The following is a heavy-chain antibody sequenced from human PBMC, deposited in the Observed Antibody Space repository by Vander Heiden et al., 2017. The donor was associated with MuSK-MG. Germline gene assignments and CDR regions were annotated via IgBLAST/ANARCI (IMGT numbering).Heavy chain of an antibody. Sequence: GMHWVRQAPGKGLEWVAVISYDGSNKYYADSVKGRFTISRDNAKTKLYLQMHSLRAEDPDLYYCAKARGCCFLICYYGCYDPW. J-gene: IGHJ5*02. CDR2: ISYDGSNK. CDR1: G. V-gene: IGHV3-30*18. D-gene: IGHD3-10*01. CDR3: AKARGCCFLICYYGCYDP.